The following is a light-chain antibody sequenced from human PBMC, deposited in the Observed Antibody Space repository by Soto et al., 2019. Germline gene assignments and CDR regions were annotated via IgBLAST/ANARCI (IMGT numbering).Light chain of an antibody. V-gene: IGKV3-20*01. CDR2: GAS. CDR1: QSVSSSY. Sequence: EIVLTQSPGTLSLSPGERATLSCRASQSVSSSYLAWYQQTPVQAPRLLIYGASSRATGIPDRFSGRGSGTDFTLTISRLEPEDFAVYYCQQYGSSPPTWTFGQGTKVDIK. J-gene: IGKJ1*01. CDR3: QQYGSSPPTWT.